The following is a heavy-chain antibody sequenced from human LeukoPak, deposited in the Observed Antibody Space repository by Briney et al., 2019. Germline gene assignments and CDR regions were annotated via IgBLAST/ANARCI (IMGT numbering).Heavy chain of an antibody. CDR1: GGSISSGGYY. J-gene: IGHJ4*02. V-gene: IGHV4-31*03. CDR2: IYYSGSI. D-gene: IGHD1-26*01. CDR3: ARYLGGERDFDY. Sequence: SETLSLTCTVSGGSISSGGYYWSWIRQHPGRGLEWLGYIYYSGSIYYSPSLKGRVTMSVDTSKNQFSLNLSSVTAADTAVDYCARYLGGERDFDYWGQGTLVTVSS.